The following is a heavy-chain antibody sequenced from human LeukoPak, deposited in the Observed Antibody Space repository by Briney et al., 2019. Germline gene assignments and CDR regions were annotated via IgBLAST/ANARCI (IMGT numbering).Heavy chain of an antibody. J-gene: IGHJ5*02. CDR1: GYTFTSYD. Sequence: ASVKVSCKASGYTFTSYDINWVRQATGQGLEWMGWMNPNSGNTGYAQKFQGRVTFTRNTSISTAYMELSSLRSEDTAVYYCARYYDSTKGEIWFDPWGQGTLVTVSS. V-gene: IGHV1-8*03. CDR2: MNPNSGNT. D-gene: IGHD3-22*01. CDR3: ARYYDSTKGEIWFDP.